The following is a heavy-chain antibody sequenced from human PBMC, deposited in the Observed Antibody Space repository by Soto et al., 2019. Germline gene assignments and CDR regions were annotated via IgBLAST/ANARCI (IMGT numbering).Heavy chain of an antibody. CDR1: GFTVSSNY. CDR3: ARAWIQLWLGYFDY. V-gene: IGHV3-53*01. CDR2: IYSGGST. Sequence: GGSLRLSCAASGFTVSSNYMSWVRQAPGKGLEWVSVIYSGGSTYYADSVKGRFTISRDNSKNTLYLQMNSLRAEDTAVYYCARAWIQLWLGYFDYWGQGTLVTVSS. D-gene: IGHD5-18*01. J-gene: IGHJ4*02.